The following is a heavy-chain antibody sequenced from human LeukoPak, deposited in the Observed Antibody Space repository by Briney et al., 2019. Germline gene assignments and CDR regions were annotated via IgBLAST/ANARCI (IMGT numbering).Heavy chain of an antibody. CDR3: ARGVVVPAAISYMDV. CDR2: IYYSGST. D-gene: IGHD2-2*01. CDR1: GGSISSSSYY. V-gene: IGHV4-39*07. Sequence: PSETLSLTCTVSGGSISSSSYYWGWIRQPPGKGLEWIGSIYYSGSTYYNPSLKSRVTISVDTSKNQFSLKLSSVTAADTAVYYCARGVVVPAAISYMDVWGKGTTVTVSS. J-gene: IGHJ6*03.